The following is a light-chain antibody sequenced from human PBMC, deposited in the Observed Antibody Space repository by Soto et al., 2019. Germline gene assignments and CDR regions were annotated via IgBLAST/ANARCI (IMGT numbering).Light chain of an antibody. CDR1: QSVSSY. Sequence: EIVLTQSPATLSLSPGAIATLSCRASQSVSSYLAWYQQKPGQAPRLLIYDASNRATGIPARFSGSGSGTDFTLTISSLEPEDFAVYYCQQRSNWPPLTFGQGTKVDIK. CDR3: QQRSNWPPLT. CDR2: DAS. J-gene: IGKJ1*01. V-gene: IGKV3-11*01.